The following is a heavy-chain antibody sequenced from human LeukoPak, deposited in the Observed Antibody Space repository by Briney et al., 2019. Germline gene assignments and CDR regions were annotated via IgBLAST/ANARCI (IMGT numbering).Heavy chain of an antibody. CDR2: IKRDGSER. CDR3: TRPRAYSYDNFDY. Sequence: PGGSLRLSCAASGFTFSSYEMNWVRQAPGKGLEWVANIKRDGSERYSVDSVKGRLTISRDNAKNSLYLQMNSLRAEDTAVYYCTRPRAYSYDNFDYWGQGTLVTVSS. CDR1: GFTFSSYE. J-gene: IGHJ4*02. V-gene: IGHV3-7*01. D-gene: IGHD5-18*01.